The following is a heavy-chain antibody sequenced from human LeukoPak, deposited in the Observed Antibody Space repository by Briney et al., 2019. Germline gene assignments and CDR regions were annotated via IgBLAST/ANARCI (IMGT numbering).Heavy chain of an antibody. CDR3: ARDRLTMVRGVNPTDYYYYYYMDV. CDR2: IYTSGST. J-gene: IGHJ6*03. CDR1: GGSISSYY. Sequence: SETLSLTCTVSGGSISSYYWSWIRQPAGKGLEWIGRIYTSGSTNYNPSLKSRVTMSVDTSKNQFSLKLSSVTAADTAVYYCARDRLTMVRGVNPTDYYYYYYMDVWGKGTTVTISS. V-gene: IGHV4-4*07. D-gene: IGHD3-10*01.